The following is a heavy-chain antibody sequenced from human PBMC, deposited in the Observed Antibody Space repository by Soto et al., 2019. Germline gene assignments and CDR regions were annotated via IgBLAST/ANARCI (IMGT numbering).Heavy chain of an antibody. CDR1: GGSISSGGYY. CDR2: IYYSGST. CDR3: ARATALKVYDYVWGSYRYMGFDY. J-gene: IGHJ4*02. D-gene: IGHD3-16*02. Sequence: PSETLSLTCTVSGGSISSGGYYWSWIRQHPGKGLEWIGYIYYSGSTYYNPSLKSRVTISVDTSKNQFSLKLSSVTAADTAVYYCARATALKVYDYVWGSYRYMGFDYWGQGTLVTVSS. V-gene: IGHV4-31*03.